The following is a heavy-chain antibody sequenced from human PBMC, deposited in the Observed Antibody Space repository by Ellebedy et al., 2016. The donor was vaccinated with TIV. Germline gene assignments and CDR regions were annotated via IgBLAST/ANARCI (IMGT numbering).Heavy chain of an antibody. CDR3: ARREMASCDGMDV. CDR2: VYPDDSRT. V-gene: IGHV5-51*01. J-gene: IGHJ6*02. Sequence: GESLKISXKGSGYSFSTYWVAWVRQLPGKGLECMGIVYPDDSRTRYNPSFQGQVTISADKSTSTAYLQWSSLKASDTAIYYCARREMASCDGMDVWGQGTTVTVSS. D-gene: IGHD5-24*01. CDR1: GYSFSTYW.